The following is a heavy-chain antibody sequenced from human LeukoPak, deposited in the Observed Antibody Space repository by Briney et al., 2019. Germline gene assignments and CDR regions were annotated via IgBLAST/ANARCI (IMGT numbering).Heavy chain of an antibody. CDR2: ISSSGSTI. V-gene: IGHV3-11*04. J-gene: IGHJ4*02. CDR3: AGSVDYDFWSEDIGLEY. D-gene: IGHD3-3*01. CDR1: GFTFSDYY. Sequence: GGSLRLSCAASGFTFSDYYMSWIRQAPGKGLEWVSYISSSGSTIYYADSVKGRFTISRDNAKNSLYLQMNSLRAEDTAVYYCAGSVDYDFWSEDIGLEYWGQGTLVTVSS.